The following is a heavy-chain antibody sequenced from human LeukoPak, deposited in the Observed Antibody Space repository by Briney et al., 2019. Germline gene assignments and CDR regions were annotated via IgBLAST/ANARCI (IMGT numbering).Heavy chain of an antibody. J-gene: IGHJ4*02. D-gene: IGHD5-24*01. CDR1: GGSISSYY. CDR2: IYYSGST. V-gene: IGHV4-59*01. Sequence: SETLSLTCTVSGGSISSYYWSWIRQPPGKGLEWIGYIYYSGSTNYNPSLKSRVTISVDTSKNQFSLKLSSVTAADTAVYYCARAEMATITGYFDYWGQGTLVTVSS. CDR3: ARAEMATITGYFDY.